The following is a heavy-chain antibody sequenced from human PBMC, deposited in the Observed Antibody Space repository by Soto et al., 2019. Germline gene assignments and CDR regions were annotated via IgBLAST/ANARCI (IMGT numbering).Heavy chain of an antibody. CDR2: ISASGDTT. D-gene: IGHD1-26*01. CDR1: GFTFRSYD. V-gene: IGHV3-23*01. Sequence: GSLRLSCAASGFTFRSYDMSWVRQAPGTGLEGVSAISASGDTTYYVDSVKGRFTISRDNSKNTLYLQMNSLRAEDTALYYCAKGRTIATSWGQGALVTGLL. CDR3: AKGRTIATS. J-gene: IGHJ5*02.